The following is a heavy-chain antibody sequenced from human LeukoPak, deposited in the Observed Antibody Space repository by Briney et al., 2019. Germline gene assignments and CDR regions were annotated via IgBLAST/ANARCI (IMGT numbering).Heavy chain of an antibody. Sequence: SETLSLTCTVSGGSISSSSYYWGWIRQPPGKGLEWIGSIYYSGRTYYNPSLKSRVTISVDTSKNQFSLKLSSVTAADTAVYYCARATDYCSGGSCYPKSIDYWGQGTLVTVSS. V-gene: IGHV4-39*07. CDR2: IYYSGRT. CDR3: ARATDYCSGGSCYPKSIDY. CDR1: GGSISSSSYY. D-gene: IGHD2-15*01. J-gene: IGHJ4*02.